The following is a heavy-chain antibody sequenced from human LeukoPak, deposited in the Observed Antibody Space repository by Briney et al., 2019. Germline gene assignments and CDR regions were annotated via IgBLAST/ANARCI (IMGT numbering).Heavy chain of an antibody. V-gene: IGHV1-8*01. CDR1: GYTFTNYD. CDR2: INPISGYT. Sequence: ASVKVSCKASGYTFTNYDINWVRQATGQGLEWMGWINPISGYTGYAQNFQGRVTMTGNTSISTAYMEVSGLKSEDAAVYYCARGNRLYTSSWSSLAFDIWGQGTMVTVSS. D-gene: IGHD6-13*01. CDR3: ARGNRLYTSSWSSLAFDI. J-gene: IGHJ3*02.